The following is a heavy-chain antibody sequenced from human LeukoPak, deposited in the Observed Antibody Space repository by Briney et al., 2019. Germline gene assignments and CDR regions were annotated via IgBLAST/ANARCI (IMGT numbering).Heavy chain of an antibody. Sequence: SETLSLTCSVSGGSIDINYWTWIRQPVGKGLEWIGRVSSSGTTDYNPSLRSRVNIIVDKSKSQLPLSLNSVTAADTAVYYCARLTFFDFDRCGQGALVIVSS. CDR1: GGSIDINY. D-gene: IGHD2/OR15-2a*01. J-gene: IGHJ4*02. CDR2: VSSSGTT. V-gene: IGHV4-4*07. CDR3: ARLTFFDFDR.